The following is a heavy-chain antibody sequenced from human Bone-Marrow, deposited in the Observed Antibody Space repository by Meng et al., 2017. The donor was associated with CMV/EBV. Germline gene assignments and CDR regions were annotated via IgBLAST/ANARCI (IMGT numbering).Heavy chain of an antibody. CDR2: SNVGNSNT. V-gene: IGHV1-3*02. Sequence: ASVKVSCKASGYTFTSYAMHWVRQAPGQRLEWMGWSNVGNSNTKFSQEFQGRVTITRDTSASTAYMELSSLRSEDTAVYYCARDPIAVAADGAFDIWGQGTMVTVSS. D-gene: IGHD6-19*01. J-gene: IGHJ3*02. CDR3: ARDPIAVAADGAFDI. CDR1: GYTFTSYA.